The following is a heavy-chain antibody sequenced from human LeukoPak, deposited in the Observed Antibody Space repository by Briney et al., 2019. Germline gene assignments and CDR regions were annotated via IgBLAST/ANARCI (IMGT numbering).Heavy chain of an antibody. Sequence: SETLSLTCTVSGGSISSYYWNWIRQPPGKGLEWIGYIYYSGITNYNPSLKSRVTISVDKSKNQFSLKLSSVTAADTAVYYCARVKSLEYCSGGSCYDFDYWGQGTLVTVSS. CDR1: GGSISSYY. CDR3: ARVKSLEYCSGGSCYDFDY. J-gene: IGHJ4*02. D-gene: IGHD2-15*01. CDR2: IYYSGIT. V-gene: IGHV4-59*12.